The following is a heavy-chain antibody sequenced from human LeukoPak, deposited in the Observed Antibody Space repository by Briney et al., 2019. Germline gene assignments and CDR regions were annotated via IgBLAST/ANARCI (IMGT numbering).Heavy chain of an antibody. CDR2: INPNSGNR. CDR1: GYTFTTLD. CDR3: ARDMGSGSLHY. D-gene: IGHD1-26*01. V-gene: IGHV1-8*03. Sequence: ASVKVSCKASGYTFTTLDINWVRQATGQGLEWMGWINPNSGNRGYAQKFQGRVTITRDTSASTAYMELSSLRPEDTAVYYCARDMGSGSLHYWGQGTLVTVSS. J-gene: IGHJ4*02.